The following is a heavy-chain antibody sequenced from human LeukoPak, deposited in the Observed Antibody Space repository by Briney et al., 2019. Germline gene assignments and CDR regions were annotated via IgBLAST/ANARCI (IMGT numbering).Heavy chain of an antibody. Sequence: ASVNVSCKASGYTFTGYYMHWVRQAPGQGLEWMGWINPNSGGTNYAQKFQGRVTMTRDTSISTAYMELSRLRSDDTAVYYCARELRFLEWLSPAFDYWGQGTLVTVSS. CDR2: INPNSGGT. J-gene: IGHJ4*02. V-gene: IGHV1-2*02. CDR1: GYTFTGYY. CDR3: ARELRFLEWLSPAFDY. D-gene: IGHD3-3*01.